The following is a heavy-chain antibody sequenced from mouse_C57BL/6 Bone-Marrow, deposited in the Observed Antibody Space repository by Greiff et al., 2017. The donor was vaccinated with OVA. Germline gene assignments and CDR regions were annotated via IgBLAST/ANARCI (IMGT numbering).Heavy chain of an antibody. CDR1: GYTFTSYD. Sequence: LVESGPELVKPGASVKLSCKASGYTFTSYDINWVKQRPGQGLEWIGWIYPRDGSTKYNEKFKGKATLTVDTSSSTAYMELHSLTSEDSAVYFCARESFWDWFAYWGQGTLVTVSA. J-gene: IGHJ3*01. D-gene: IGHD4-1*01. V-gene: IGHV1-85*01. CDR2: IYPRDGST. CDR3: ARESFWDWFAY.